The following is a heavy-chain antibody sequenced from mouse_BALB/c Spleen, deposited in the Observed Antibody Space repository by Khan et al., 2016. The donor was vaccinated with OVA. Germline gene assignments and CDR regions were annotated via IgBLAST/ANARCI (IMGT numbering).Heavy chain of an antibody. V-gene: IGHV5-6*01. CDR3: ARCLYGSSYDYYAMDY. J-gene: IGHJ4*01. D-gene: IGHD1-1*01. Sequence: EVELVESGGDLVKPGGSLKLSCAASGFTFSSYGMSWVRPTPDKRLEWVAIISTSGRYTYYPDSVKGRFTISSYNAKHTLYLQMSSLKSEDTAMYYCARCLYGSSYDYYAMDYWGQGTSVTVSS. CDR2: ISTSGRYT. CDR1: GFTFSSYG.